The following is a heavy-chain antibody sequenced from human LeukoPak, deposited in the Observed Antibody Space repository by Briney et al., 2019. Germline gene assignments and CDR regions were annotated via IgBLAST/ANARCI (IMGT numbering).Heavy chain of an antibody. D-gene: IGHD1-26*01. CDR3: AREALVGATHYFDY. V-gene: IGHV4-4*07. J-gene: IGHJ4*02. Sequence: SETLSLTCTVSGGSISSYYWSWIRQPAGKGLEWIGRIYTSGSTNYNPSLKSRVTMSVDTSKNQFSLKLSSVTAADTAVYYCAREALVGATHYFDYWGRGTLLTVSS. CDR1: GGSISSYY. CDR2: IYTSGST.